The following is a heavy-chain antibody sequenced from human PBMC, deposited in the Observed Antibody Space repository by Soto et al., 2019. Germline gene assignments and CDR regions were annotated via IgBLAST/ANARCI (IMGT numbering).Heavy chain of an antibody. Sequence: SQPLSLTCAISGDSVSSNSAAWNWIRQSPSRGLKWLGRAYYRSKWYNDYVVSVKSRITINPDTSKNQFSLQLNSVTPEDTAVYYCARDQRVAAASGRGYYGMDVWGQGTTVTVSS. D-gene: IGHD6-13*01. J-gene: IGHJ6*02. CDR3: ARDQRVAAASGRGYYGMDV. CDR1: GDSVSSNSAA. CDR2: AYYRSKWYN. V-gene: IGHV6-1*01.